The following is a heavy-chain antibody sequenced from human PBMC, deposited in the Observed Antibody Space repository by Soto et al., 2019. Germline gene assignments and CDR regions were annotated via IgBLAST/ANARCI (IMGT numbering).Heavy chain of an antibody. CDR2: ISCTWGTT. D-gene: IGHD6-13*01. CDR3: VKDNLGNQHSSSGTSFDY. V-gene: IGHV3-23*01. CDR1: GFTFSSYS. Sequence: GGSLRLSCAPSGFTFSSYSMSWVRHAPGRGLEWVSAISCTWGTTYYADSVKGRFTISRDNSKNTRYIQMSSLRAEDKAVYYCVKDNLGNQHSSSGTSFDYWGQGTLVTVSS. J-gene: IGHJ4*02.